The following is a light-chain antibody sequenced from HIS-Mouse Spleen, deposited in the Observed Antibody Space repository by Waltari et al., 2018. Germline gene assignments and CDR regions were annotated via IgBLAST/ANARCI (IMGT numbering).Light chain of an antibody. V-gene: IGLV1-47*01. CDR2: RNN. J-gene: IGLJ3*02. CDR3: AAWDDSLSGPV. Sequence: QSVLTQPPSASGTPGPRVTISCSGSSPNLGSNYVYWYQQLPGTAPKLLIYRNNQRPSGVPDRFSGSKSGTSASLAISGLRSEDEADYYCAAWDDSLSGPVFGGGTKLTVL. CDR1: SPNLGSNY.